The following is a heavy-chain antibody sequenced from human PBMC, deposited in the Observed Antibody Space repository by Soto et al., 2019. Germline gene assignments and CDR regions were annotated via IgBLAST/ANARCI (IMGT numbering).Heavy chain of an antibody. Sequence: EVQLLESGGGVVQPGESLRLSCVASGFIFSTFAMSWVRQAPGKGLEWVSGISGSGDSTYKADSVKGRFTISRDNPKHTLYLQMNSLRAEDTAVYYCAKSISIFGVVIVNPAYFSSGLDVWGQGTTVTVSS. V-gene: IGHV3-23*01. D-gene: IGHD3-3*01. CDR2: ISGSGDST. CDR1: GFIFSTFA. CDR3: AKSISIFGVVIVNPAYFSSGLDV. J-gene: IGHJ6*02.